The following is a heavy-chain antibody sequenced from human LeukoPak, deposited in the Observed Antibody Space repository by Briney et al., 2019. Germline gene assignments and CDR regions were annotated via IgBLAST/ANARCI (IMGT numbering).Heavy chain of an antibody. V-gene: IGHV3-21*01. CDR1: GFTFSSYG. CDR3: ARYSRITMIVVAPNGWYFDL. CDR2: ISSSSSYI. D-gene: IGHD3-22*01. Sequence: PGRSLRLSCAASGFTFSSYGMHWVRQAPGKGLEWVSSISSSSSYIYYADSVKGRFTISRDNAKNSLYLQMDSLRAEDTAVYYCARYSRITMIVVAPNGWYFDLWGRGTLVTVSS. J-gene: IGHJ2*01.